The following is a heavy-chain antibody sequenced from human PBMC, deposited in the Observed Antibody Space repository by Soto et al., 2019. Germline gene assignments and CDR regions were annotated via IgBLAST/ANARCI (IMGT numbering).Heavy chain of an antibody. V-gene: IGHV3-43*01. Sequence: EVQLVESGGVVVQPGGSLRLSCAASGFTFDDYTMHWVRQAPGKGLEWVSLISWDGGSTYYADSVKGRFTISRDNSKNSLYLQMNSLRTEDTALYYCAKDSHPYCSCGSCYARGYDYWGQGTLVTVSS. CDR2: ISWDGGST. CDR1: GFTFDDYT. CDR3: AKDSHPYCSCGSCYARGYDY. J-gene: IGHJ4*02. D-gene: IGHD2-15*01.